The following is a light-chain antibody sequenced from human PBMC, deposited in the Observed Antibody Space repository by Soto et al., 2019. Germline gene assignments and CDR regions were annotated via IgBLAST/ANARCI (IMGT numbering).Light chain of an antibody. CDR3: QQYDSHPYT. CDR2: DAS. V-gene: IGKV1-5*01. CDR1: QSINHW. J-gene: IGKJ2*01. Sequence: DIQMTQSPSSLSASVGDRVTITCRASQSINHWLAWYQQKPGKAPKFLIYDASTLRNGAPSRFSGRGSGTEFTLTISSLQPDDFATYYCQQYDSHPYTFGQGTKVDIK.